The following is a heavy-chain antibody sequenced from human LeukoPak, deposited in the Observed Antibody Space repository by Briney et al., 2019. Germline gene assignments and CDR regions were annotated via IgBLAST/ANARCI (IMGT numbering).Heavy chain of an antibody. CDR3: ASTPRPGDPVDYGMDV. CDR2: XIPIFGIA. Sequence: GSSVKVSCKASGGTFSSYAISWVRQAPGQGLEXXXXXIPIFGIANYAQKFQGRVTITADKSTSTAYMELSSLRSEDTAVYYCASTPRPGDPVDYGMDVWGQGTTVTVSS. CDR1: GGTFSSYA. J-gene: IGHJ6*02. V-gene: IGHV1-69*17.